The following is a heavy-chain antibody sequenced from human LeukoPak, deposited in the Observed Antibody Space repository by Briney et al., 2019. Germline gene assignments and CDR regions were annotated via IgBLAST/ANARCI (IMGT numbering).Heavy chain of an antibody. J-gene: IGHJ6*02. CDR2: FDPEDGET. Sequence: ASVKVSCKVSGYTLTELSMHWVRQAPGKGLEWMGGFDPEDGETIYAQKFQGRVTMTEDTSTDTAYMELRSLRSDDTAVYYCARDFIVVVPAATLYYYYGMDVWGQGTTVTVSS. CDR1: GYTLTELS. D-gene: IGHD2-2*01. V-gene: IGHV1-24*01. CDR3: ARDFIVVVPAATLYYYYGMDV.